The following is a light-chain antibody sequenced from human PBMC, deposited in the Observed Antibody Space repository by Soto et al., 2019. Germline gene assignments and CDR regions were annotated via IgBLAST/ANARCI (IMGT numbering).Light chain of an antibody. J-gene: IGLJ1*01. CDR3: SSYTTTSNYV. V-gene: IGLV2-14*02. CDR2: EGS. Sequence: QSVLTQPASVSWSPGQSITISCIGTISDVGSYDLVSWYQQHPGKAPRLMIYEGSKRPSGVSNRFFGSKSGNTASLAISGLQAEDEADYYCSSYTTTSNYVFGTGTKVTV. CDR1: ISDVGSYDL.